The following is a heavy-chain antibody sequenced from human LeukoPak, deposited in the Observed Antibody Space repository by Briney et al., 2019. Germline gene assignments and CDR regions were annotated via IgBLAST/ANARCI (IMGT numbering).Heavy chain of an antibody. CDR2: IFPSGGEI. J-gene: IGHJ4*02. V-gene: IGHV3-23*01. D-gene: IGHD2-8*02. Sequence: PGGSLRLSCAASGFTFSSYAMHWVRQAPGKGLEWVSSIFPSGGEIHYADSVRGRFTISRDNSKSTLSLQMNSLRAEDTAIYYCATYRQVLLPFESWGQGTLVTVSP. CDR3: ATYRQVLLPFES. CDR1: GFTFSSYA.